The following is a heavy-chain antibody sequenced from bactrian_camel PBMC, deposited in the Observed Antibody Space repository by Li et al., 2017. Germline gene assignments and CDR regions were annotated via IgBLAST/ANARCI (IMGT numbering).Heavy chain of an antibody. Sequence: EVQLVESGGGLVQPGGSLSVSCTVSGATFDDFALGWFRQAPGKERERVSSIRNFAQNTYYSDSVKGRFTISRDNAKNTVYLQMLSLKSEDTALYYCAAGPWYTDEYKYWGQGTQVTVS. CDR2: IRNFAQNT. CDR1: GATFDDFA. J-gene: IGHJ4*01. D-gene: IGHD6*01. V-gene: IGHV3S66*01. CDR3: AAGPWYTDEYKY.